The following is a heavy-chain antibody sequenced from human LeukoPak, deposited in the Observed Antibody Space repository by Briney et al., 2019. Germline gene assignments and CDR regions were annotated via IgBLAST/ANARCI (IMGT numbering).Heavy chain of an antibody. CDR2: IKQDGSEK. D-gene: IGHD2-2*01. Sequence: GGSLRLSCAASGFTFSSYGMHWVRQAPGKGLEWVANIKQDGSEKYYVDSVKGRFTISRDSAKNSLYLQMNSLRAEDTAVYYCAREVPLYCSSTSCRDYWGQGTLVTVSS. CDR1: GFTFSSYG. J-gene: IGHJ4*02. CDR3: AREVPLYCSSTSCRDY. V-gene: IGHV3-7*01.